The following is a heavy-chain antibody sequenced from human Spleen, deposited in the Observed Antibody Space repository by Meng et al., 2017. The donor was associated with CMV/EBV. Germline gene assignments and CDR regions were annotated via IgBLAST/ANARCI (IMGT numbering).Heavy chain of an antibody. CDR3: ATQESRDGHNPY. J-gene: IGHJ4*02. CDR1: GYSISSSNW. V-gene: IGHV4-28*01. Sequence: QVQLQESGPGMVKPSDTLYLTCAVSGYSISSSNWWGWIRQPPGKGLAWIGYIYYSGSTYYNPSLKSRVTMSVDTSKNQFSLKLSSVTAADTAVYYCATQESRDGHNPYWGQGTLVTVSS. CDR2: IYYSGST. D-gene: IGHD5-24*01.